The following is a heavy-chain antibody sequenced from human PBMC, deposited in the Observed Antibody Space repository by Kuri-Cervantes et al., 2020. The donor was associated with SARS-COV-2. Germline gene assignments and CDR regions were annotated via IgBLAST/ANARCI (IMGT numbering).Heavy chain of an antibody. V-gene: IGHV4-39*07. J-gene: IGHJ4*02. D-gene: IGHD2-2*02. CDR3: ARFWEGYCSSTSCYTPRGFDY. Sequence: SETLSLTCTVSGGSISSGGYYWSWIRQPPGKGLEWIGEINHSGSTNYNPSLKSRVTISVDTSKNQFSLKLSSVTAADTAVYYCARFWEGYCSSTSCYTPRGFDYWGQGTLVTVSS. CDR2: INHSGST. CDR1: GGSISSGGYY.